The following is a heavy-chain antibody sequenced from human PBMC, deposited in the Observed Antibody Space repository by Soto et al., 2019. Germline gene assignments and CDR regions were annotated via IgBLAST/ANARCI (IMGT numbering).Heavy chain of an antibody. V-gene: IGHV4-4*02. J-gene: IGHJ6*02. CDR1: GGSLSSSNW. CDR2: LFHTGRA. Sequence: SETLSLTCAVSGGSLSSSNWWSWVRQPPGKGLEWIGELFHTGRANYNPSLRSRVAISVDKSKNQFSLRLSSVTATDTAVYYCARAGGDPAHGGGYEPSVPPDYYYGMDLWGQGTMVTVYS. D-gene: IGHD5-12*01. CDR3: ARAGGDPAHGGGYEPSVPPDYYYGMDL.